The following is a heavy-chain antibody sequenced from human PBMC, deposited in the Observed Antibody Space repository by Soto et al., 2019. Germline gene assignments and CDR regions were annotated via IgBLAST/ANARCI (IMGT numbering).Heavy chain of an antibody. CDR3: AKVFGWYYGSGSYRLDV. CDR2: ISGSGGST. V-gene: IGHV3-23*01. D-gene: IGHD3-10*01. Sequence: EVQLLESGGGLVQPGGSLRLSCAASGFTFSSYAMSWVRQAPGKGLEWVSAISGSGGSTYYADSVKGRFTISRDNSKNTLYLQMNSLRAEDTAVYYCAKVFGWYYGSGSYRLDVWGKGTTVTVSS. J-gene: IGHJ6*04. CDR1: GFTFSSYA.